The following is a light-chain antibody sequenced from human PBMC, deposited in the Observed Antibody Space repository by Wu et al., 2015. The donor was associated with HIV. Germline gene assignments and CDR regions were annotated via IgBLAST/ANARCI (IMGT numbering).Light chain of an antibody. V-gene: IGKV1-39*01. CDR1: QTISYY. CDR3: RQSYSTPWT. Sequence: DIQMTQSPSSLSASVGDRVTITCRTSQTISYYVNWYQQKAGKAPNLLIYGASNLQTGVPSRFSGSGSGTDFTLIINGVQPEDFAVYICRQSYSTPWTFGQGTKVEIK. CDR2: GAS. J-gene: IGKJ1*01.